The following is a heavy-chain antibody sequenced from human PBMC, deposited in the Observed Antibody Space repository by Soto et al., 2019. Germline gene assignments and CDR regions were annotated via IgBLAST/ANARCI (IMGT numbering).Heavy chain of an antibody. CDR2: IYHSGST. CDR3: ARDTPTDAILNYYYGMDV. CDR1: GGSISSGGYS. J-gene: IGHJ6*02. V-gene: IGHV4-30-2*01. Sequence: PSDTLSLTCAVSGGSISSGGYSWRWIRQPPGKGLEWIGYIYHSGSTYYNPSLKSRVTISVDRSKNQFSLKLSSVTAADTAVYYSARDTPTDAILNYYYGMDVWGQGTTVTVSS. D-gene: IGHD2-2*01.